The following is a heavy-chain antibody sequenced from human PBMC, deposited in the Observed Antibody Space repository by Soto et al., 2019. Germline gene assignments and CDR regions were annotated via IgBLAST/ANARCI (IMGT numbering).Heavy chain of an antibody. CDR2: IKQDGSEK. CDR3: ARDGXXXXXLYYYDSSLALHYXDY. V-gene: IGHV3-7*01. Sequence: EVQLVESGGGLVQPGGSLRLSCAASGFTFSSYWMSWVRQAPGKGLEWVANIKQDGSEKYYVDSVKGRFTISRDNAKNSLYLQMNSLRAEDPAVYYCARDGXXXXXLYYYDSSLALHYXDYWGQGT. CDR1: GFTFSSYW. J-gene: IGHJ4*02. D-gene: IGHD3-22*01.